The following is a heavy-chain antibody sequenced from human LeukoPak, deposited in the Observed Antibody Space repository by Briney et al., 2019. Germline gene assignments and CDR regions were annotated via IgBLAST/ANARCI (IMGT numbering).Heavy chain of an antibody. CDR1: GIAFENYA. CDR2: IGEDGSTT. V-gene: IGHV3-43*02. J-gene: IGHJ6*02. Sequence: GGSLRLSCAASGIAFENYAMNWVRQAPGKGLEWVSLIGEDGSTTWYAGSVKGRFTISRDNGKNSLYLHMNSLRPEDTALYYCAKGFSILTSKHYFYYHGFDVWGQGTPVTVSS. D-gene: IGHD3-9*01. CDR3: AKGFSILTSKHYFYYHGFDV.